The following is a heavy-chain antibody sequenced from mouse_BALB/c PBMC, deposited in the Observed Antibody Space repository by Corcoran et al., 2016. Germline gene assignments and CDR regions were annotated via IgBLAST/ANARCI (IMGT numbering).Heavy chain of an antibody. V-gene: IGHV1S136*01. J-gene: IGHJ2*01. CDR1: GYTFTSYV. CDR2: INPYNDGT. D-gene: IGHD2-3*01. Sequence: ELQLQQSGPELVKPGASVKMSCKASGYTFTSYVMHWVKQKPGQGLEWIGYINPYNDGTKYNEKFKGKATLTSDKSSSTAHMEVSSRTSDDSAVYYCAREGSDGYFVRYYYYDYWGQGTTLTVSS. CDR3: AREGSDGYFVRYYYYDY.